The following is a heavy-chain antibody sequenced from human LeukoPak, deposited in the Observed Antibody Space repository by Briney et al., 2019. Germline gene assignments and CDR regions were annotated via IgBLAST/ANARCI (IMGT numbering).Heavy chain of an antibody. CDR1: GFTFSNAW. J-gene: IGHJ4*02. Sequence: TGGSLRLSCAASGFTFSNAWMSWVRQAPGKGLEWVANIKQDGSEKYYVDSVKGRFTISRDNAKNSLYLQMNSLRAEDTAVYYCARDMRYYFDYWGQGTLVTVSS. CDR3: ARDMRYYFDY. V-gene: IGHV3-7*03. CDR2: IKQDGSEK.